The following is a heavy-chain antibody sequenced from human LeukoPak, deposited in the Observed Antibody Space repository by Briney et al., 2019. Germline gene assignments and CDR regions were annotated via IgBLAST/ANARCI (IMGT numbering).Heavy chain of an antibody. CDR1: GGTFSSYA. V-gene: IGHV1-69*04. CDR3: ARDGSCCSGGSCYGGTGDNWFDP. J-gene: IGHJ5*02. D-gene: IGHD2-15*01. Sequence: GASVKVSCKASGGTFSSYAISWVRQAPGQGLEWMGRIIPILGIANYAQKFQGRVTITADKSTSTAYMELSSLRSEDTAVYYCARDGSCCSGGSCYGGTGDNWFDPWGQGTLVTVSS. CDR2: IIPILGIA.